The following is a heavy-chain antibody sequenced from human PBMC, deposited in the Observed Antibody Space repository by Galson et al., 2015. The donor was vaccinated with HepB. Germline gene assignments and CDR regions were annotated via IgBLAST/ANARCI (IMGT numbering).Heavy chain of an antibody. CDR2: ISGSGGST. J-gene: IGHJ4*02. CDR1: GFTFSSYA. CDR3: AKDPGAFRTVTLYFDY. V-gene: IGHV3-23*01. Sequence: SLRLSCAASGFTFSSYAMSWVRQAPGKGLEWVSAISGSGGSTYYADSVKGRFTISRDNSKNTLYLQMNSLRAEDTAVYYCAKDPGAFRTVTLYFDYWGQGTLVTVSS. D-gene: IGHD4-17*01.